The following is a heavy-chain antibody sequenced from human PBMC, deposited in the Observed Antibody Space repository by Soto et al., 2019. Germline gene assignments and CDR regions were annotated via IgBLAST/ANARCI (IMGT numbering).Heavy chain of an antibody. Sequence: GGSLRLSCAASGFTFSSYWMHWVRQAPGKGLVWVSRINSDGSSTSYADSVKGRFTISRDNAKNTLYLQMNSLRAEDTAVYYCARSGDYVWGSYRPYYYYGMDVWGQGTTVTVSS. D-gene: IGHD3-16*02. CDR2: INSDGSST. CDR3: ARSGDYVWGSYRPYYYYGMDV. CDR1: GFTFSSYW. V-gene: IGHV3-74*01. J-gene: IGHJ6*02.